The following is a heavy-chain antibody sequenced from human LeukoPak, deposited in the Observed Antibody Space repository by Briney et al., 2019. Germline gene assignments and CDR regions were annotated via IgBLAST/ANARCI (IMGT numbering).Heavy chain of an antibody. J-gene: IGHJ6*03. CDR3: ARDGAESGYNRYYYYYYMDV. CDR1: GYTFIGFY. CDR2: IDPSSGDT. V-gene: IGHV1-2*02. Sequence: ASVKVSCKASGYTFIGFYIHLVRQAPGRGLEWVGWIDPSSGDTKYARRFQGRVTMTRDTLIRTAYMELSSLTSDDTAVNYCARDGAESGYNRYYYYYYMDVWGGGATVTVS. D-gene: IGHD5-24*01.